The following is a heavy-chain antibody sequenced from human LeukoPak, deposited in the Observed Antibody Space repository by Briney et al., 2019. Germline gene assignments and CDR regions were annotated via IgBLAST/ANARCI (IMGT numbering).Heavy chain of an antibody. J-gene: IGHJ4*02. D-gene: IGHD3-22*01. CDR2: ISSSSSYI. Sequence: GGSLRLSCAASGFTFSSYSMNWVRQAPGKGLEWVSSISSSSSYIYYADSVKGRFTISRDNAKNSLYLQMNSLRAEDTAVYYCARDGTYYYDSSGYGPPYYFDYWGRGTLVTVSS. CDR1: GFTFSSYS. V-gene: IGHV3-21*01. CDR3: ARDGTYYYDSSGYGPPYYFDY.